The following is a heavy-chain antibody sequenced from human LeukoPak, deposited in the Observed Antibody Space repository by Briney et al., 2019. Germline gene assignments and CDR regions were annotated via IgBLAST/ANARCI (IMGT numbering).Heavy chain of an antibody. V-gene: IGHV3-66*01. D-gene: IGHD3-16*01. CDR1: GFTVSSNY. CDR3: AREAWGTLPRENGMDV. Sequence: GSLRLSCAASGFTVSSNYMSWVRQAPGKGLEWVSVIYSGGSTYYADSVKGRFTISRDNSKNTLYLQMNSLRAEDTAVYYCAREAWGTLPRENGMDVWGQGTTVTVSS. CDR2: IYSGGST. J-gene: IGHJ6*02.